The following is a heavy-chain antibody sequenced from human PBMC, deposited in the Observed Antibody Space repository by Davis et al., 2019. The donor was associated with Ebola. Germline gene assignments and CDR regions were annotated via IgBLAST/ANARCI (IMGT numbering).Heavy chain of an antibody. CDR3: ARSLADYYDILTGYSYYYYGMDV. J-gene: IGHJ6*02. V-gene: IGHV2-70*01. CDR1: GFSLSTSGMC. Sequence: SGPTLVKPTQTLTLTCTFSGFSLSTSGMCVSWIRQPPGKALEWLALIDWDDDKYYSTSLKTRLTISKDTSKNQVVLTMTNMDPVDTATYYCARSLADYYDILTGYSYYYYGMDVWGQGTTVTVSS. D-gene: IGHD3-9*01. CDR2: IDWDDDK.